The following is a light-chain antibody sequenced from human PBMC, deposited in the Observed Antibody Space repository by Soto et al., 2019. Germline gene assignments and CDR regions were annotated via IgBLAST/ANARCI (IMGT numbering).Light chain of an antibody. CDR3: QQSYDVRLS. CDR2: GAS. Sequence: DIQMTQSPSSLSADVGDRVTITCRASQSLGDYLNWYQQKPGKAPNLLIHGASTLQSGVPSRFSGGGSGTEFTLTISSLQPEDFATYYCQQSYDVRLSFGGGTKV. CDR1: QSLGDY. V-gene: IGKV1-39*01. J-gene: IGKJ4*01.